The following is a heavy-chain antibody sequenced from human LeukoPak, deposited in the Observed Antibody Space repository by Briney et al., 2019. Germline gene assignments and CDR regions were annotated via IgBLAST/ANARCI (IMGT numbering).Heavy chain of an antibody. CDR3: ARGQRITIFGVVIIRSMDV. V-gene: IGHV1-8*03. CDR1: GYTFTSYD. CDR2: MNPNSGNT. Sequence: ASVKVSCKASGYTFTSYDINWVRQATGQGLEWMGWMNPNSGNTGYAQKFQGRVTITRNTSISTAYMELSSLRSGDMAVYYCARGQRITIFGVVIIRSMDVWGKGTTVTVSS. D-gene: IGHD3-3*01. J-gene: IGHJ6*03.